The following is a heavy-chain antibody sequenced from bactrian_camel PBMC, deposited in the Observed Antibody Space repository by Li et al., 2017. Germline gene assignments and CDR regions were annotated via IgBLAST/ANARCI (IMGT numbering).Heavy chain of an antibody. D-gene: IGHD2*01. V-gene: IGHV3S53*01. CDR2: YDSDGTT. CDR1: GYTYSADC. Sequence: VQLVESGGGSVEAGGSLRLSCVVSGYTYSADCMVWFRQRSGEEREAVATYDSDGTTDYADSVQGRFTISQDYAKSEVYLQMNSLSPDDSAVYTCAADSLQWSGCSATSPGDYDYWGPGTQVTVS. J-gene: IGHJ4*01. CDR3: AADSLQWSGCSATSPGDYDY.